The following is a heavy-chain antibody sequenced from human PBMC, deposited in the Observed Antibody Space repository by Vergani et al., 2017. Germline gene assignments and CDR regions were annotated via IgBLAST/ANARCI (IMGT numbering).Heavy chain of an antibody. CDR1: GFTFSSYW. CDR3: ARDLTAMVTGSLL. Sequence: EVQLVESGGGLVQPGRSLRLSCAASGFTFSSYWMSWVRQAPGKGLEWVANIKQDGSEKYYVDSVKGRFTISRDNAKNSLYLQMNSLRAEDTAVYYCARDLTAMVTGSLLWGQGTLVTVSS. CDR2: IKQDGSEK. J-gene: IGHJ4*02. V-gene: IGHV3-7*01. D-gene: IGHD5-18*01.